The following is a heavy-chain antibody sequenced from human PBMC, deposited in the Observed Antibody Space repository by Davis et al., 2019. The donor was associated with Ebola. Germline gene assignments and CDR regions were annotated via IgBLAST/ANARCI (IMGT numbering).Heavy chain of an antibody. CDR3: ARDRSGSYYLDY. Sequence: GESLKISCAASGFSFDKYTMNWVRQAPGKGLEWVSSISSDSTYTSTADSVKGRLSISRDNAENSLYLQMNSLRDDDTAVYYCARDRSGSYYLDYWGQGTLVSVSS. CDR1: GFSFDKYT. D-gene: IGHD1-26*01. J-gene: IGHJ4*02. V-gene: IGHV3-21*01. CDR2: ISSDSTYT.